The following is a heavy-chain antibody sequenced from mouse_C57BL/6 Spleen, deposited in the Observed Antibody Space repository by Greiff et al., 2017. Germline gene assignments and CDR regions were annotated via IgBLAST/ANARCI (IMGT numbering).Heavy chain of an antibody. J-gene: IGHJ2*01. CDR1: GYTFTSYW. Sequence: QVQLQQPGAELVRPGSSVKLSCKASGYTFTSYWMHWVKQRPIQGLEWIGNIDPSDSETHYNQKFKDKATLTVDKSSSTAYMQLSSLTSEDSAVYYCARRMDYYSPYFDYWGQGTTRTVSS. D-gene: IGHD2-12*01. CDR2: IDPSDSET. V-gene: IGHV1-52*01. CDR3: ARRMDYYSPYFDY.